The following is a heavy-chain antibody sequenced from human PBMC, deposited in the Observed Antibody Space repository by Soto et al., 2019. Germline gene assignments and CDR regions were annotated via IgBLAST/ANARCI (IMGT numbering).Heavy chain of an antibody. CDR1: GYTFTSND. Sequence: ASVKVSWKASGYTFTSNDINWVRQATGQGLEWMGWMNPNSGNTGYAQKFQGRVTMTRNTSIRTAYMELSSLRSDDTAVYYCARRQGQLGYCSSTSCHISYGMDVWGQGTTVPSP. CDR2: MNPNSGNT. D-gene: IGHD2-2*01. CDR3: ARRQGQLGYCSSTSCHISYGMDV. J-gene: IGHJ6*02. V-gene: IGHV1-8*01.